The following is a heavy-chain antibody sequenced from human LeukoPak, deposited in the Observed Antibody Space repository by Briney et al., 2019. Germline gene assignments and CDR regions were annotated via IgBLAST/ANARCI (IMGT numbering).Heavy chain of an antibody. J-gene: IGHJ3*02. D-gene: IGHD3-22*01. CDR1: GGSISSGSYY. CDR2: IYNSGST. CDR3: ACLTTADAFDI. Sequence: PSETLSLTCTVSGGSISSGSYYWSWIRQPPGKGLEWIGYIYNSGSTNYNPSLKSRVTISVDTSKNQFSLKLSSVTAADTAVYYCACLTTADAFDIWGQGTMVTVSS. V-gene: IGHV4-61*01.